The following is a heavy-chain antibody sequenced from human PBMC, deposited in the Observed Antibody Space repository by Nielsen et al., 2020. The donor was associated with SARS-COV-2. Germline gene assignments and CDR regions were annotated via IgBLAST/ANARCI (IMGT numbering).Heavy chain of an antibody. Sequence: GESLKISCKGSGYSFTSYWIGWVRQMPGKGLEWMGIIYPGDSDTRYSPSFQGQVTISADKSISTAYLQWSSLKASDTAMYYCARHRQSGSFYTPFDYWGQGTLVTVSS. J-gene: IGHJ4*02. CDR1: GYSFTSYW. CDR2: IYPGDSDT. D-gene: IGHD1-26*01. CDR3: ARHRQSGSFYTPFDY. V-gene: IGHV5-51*01.